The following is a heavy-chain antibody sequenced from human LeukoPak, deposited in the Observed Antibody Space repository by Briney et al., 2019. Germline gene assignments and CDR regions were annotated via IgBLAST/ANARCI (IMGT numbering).Heavy chain of an antibody. CDR2: ISGSGGST. Sequence: GGSLRLSCAASGFTFSSYAMSWVRQAPGKGLEWVSAISGSGGSTYYADSVKGRFTISRDNSKNTLYLQMNSLRAEDTAVYYCANYLIGYCSSTSCPGYFDYWGQGTLVTVSS. J-gene: IGHJ4*02. CDR1: GFTFSSYA. CDR3: ANYLIGYCSSTSCPGYFDY. D-gene: IGHD2-2*01. V-gene: IGHV3-23*01.